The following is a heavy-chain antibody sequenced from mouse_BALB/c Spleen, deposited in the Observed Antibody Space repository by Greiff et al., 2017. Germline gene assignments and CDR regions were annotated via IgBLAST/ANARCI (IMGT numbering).Heavy chain of an antibody. Sequence: EVKVVESGGGLVKPGGSLKLSCAASGFTFSSYAMSWVRQTPEKRLEWVATISSGGSYTYYPDSVKGRFTISRDNAKNTLYLQMSSLRSEDTAMYYCARHGGLTGPYWYFDVWGAGTTVTVSS. CDR3: ARHGGLTGPYWYFDV. CDR2: ISSGGSYT. J-gene: IGHJ1*01. D-gene: IGHD4-1*01. CDR1: GFTFSSYA. V-gene: IGHV5-9-3*01.